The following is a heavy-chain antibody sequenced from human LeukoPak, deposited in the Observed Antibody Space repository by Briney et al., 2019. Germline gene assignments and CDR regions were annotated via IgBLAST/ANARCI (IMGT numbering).Heavy chain of an antibody. V-gene: IGHV3-30*04. Sequence: GRSLRLSCAASGFTFSSYAMHRVRQAPGKGLEWVAVISYDGSNKYYADSVKGRFTISRDNSKNTLYLQMNSLRAEDTAVYYCARDKVPSYYGSGSPGAYYGMDVWGKGTTVTVSS. CDR1: GFTFSSYA. D-gene: IGHD3-10*01. CDR2: ISYDGSNK. CDR3: ARDKVPSYYGSGSPGAYYGMDV. J-gene: IGHJ6*04.